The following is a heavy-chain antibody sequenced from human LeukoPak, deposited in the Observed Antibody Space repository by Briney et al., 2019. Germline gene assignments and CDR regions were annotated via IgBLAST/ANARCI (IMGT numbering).Heavy chain of an antibody. V-gene: IGHV4-39*01. CDR3: ASSPWASSIGAVDY. CDR2: FDRRGRT. J-gene: IGHJ4*02. Sequence: SETLSLTCTVSGGSISTDNYYWGWIRQPPGKGLEGTGSFDRRGRTYYSPSLKSRVSISVDTSRDQFSLNLRSVTAADTAVYYCASSPWASSIGAVDYWGQGTLVTVSS. D-gene: IGHD6-13*01. CDR1: GGSISTDNYY.